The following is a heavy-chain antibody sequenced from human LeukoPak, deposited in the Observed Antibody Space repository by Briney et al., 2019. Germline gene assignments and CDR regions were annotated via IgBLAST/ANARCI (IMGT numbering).Heavy chain of an antibody. J-gene: IGHJ4*02. CDR3: ARDRYVGATTAGDSDS. Sequence: GGSLRLSCAASGFTFSDYYMSWICQAPGKGLEWVSYIGSSGSTIYYADSVKGRFNISRDNAKNSLYLQMNSLRAEDTAVYYCARDRYVGATTAGDSDSWGQGTLVTVSS. CDR2: IGSSGSTI. CDR1: GFTFSDYY. V-gene: IGHV3-11*01. D-gene: IGHD1-26*01.